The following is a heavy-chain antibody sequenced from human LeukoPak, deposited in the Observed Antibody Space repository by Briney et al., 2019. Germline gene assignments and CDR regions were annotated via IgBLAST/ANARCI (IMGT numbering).Heavy chain of an antibody. CDR1: GFTRSSYW. CDR3: ARDNGGSLDH. D-gene: IGHD4-23*01. V-gene: IGHV3-7*03. J-gene: IGHJ4*02. Sequence: SGGSLRLSCAASGFTRSSYWMAWVGKALGKGLEWVANIKHDESEKYYAESVRGRFTISRENAKNSLYLQMNSLRAEDTALYYCARDNGGSLDHWGQGTLLTVSS. CDR2: IKHDESEK.